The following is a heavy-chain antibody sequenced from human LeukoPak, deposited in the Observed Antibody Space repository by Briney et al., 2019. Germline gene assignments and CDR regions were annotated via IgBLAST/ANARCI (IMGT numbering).Heavy chain of an antibody. Sequence: SETLSLTCTVSGGSISSYYWSWIRQPPGKGLEWIGYIYYSGSTNYNPSLKSRVTISVDTSKNQFSLKLSSVTAADTAVYYCARVYGYSSSWYGGSNYWGQGTLVTVSS. V-gene: IGHV4-59*01. CDR3: ARVYGYSSSWYGGSNY. J-gene: IGHJ4*02. CDR1: GGSISSYY. D-gene: IGHD6-13*01. CDR2: IYYSGST.